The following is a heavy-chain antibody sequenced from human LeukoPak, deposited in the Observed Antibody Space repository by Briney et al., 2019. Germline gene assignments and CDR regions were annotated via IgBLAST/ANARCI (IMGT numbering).Heavy chain of an antibody. CDR1: GGSFSGYY. CDR2: INHSGST. J-gene: IGHJ6*02. D-gene: IGHD6-13*01. CDR3: ARGGPAGTGYYGMDV. V-gene: IGHV4-34*01. Sequence: SETLSLTCAVYGGSFSGYYWSWIRQPPGKGLEWIGEINHSGSTNYNPSLKSRVTISVDTSKNQFSLKLSPVTAADTAVYYCARGGPAGTGYYGMDVWGQGTTVTVSS.